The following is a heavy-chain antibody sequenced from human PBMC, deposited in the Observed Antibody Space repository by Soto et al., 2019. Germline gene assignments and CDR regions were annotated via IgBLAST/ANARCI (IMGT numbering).Heavy chain of an antibody. Sequence: QVQLVQSGAEVKKPGSSVKVSCKASGGTFSSYAISWVRQAPGQGLEWMGGIIPIFGTANYAQKFQGRVTIXAXXATSTAYMELSSLRSEDTAVYYCARGSIAGRLLDYWGQGTLVTVSS. CDR2: IIPIFGTA. D-gene: IGHD6-6*01. V-gene: IGHV1-69*12. CDR1: GGTFSSYA. CDR3: ARGSIAGRLLDY. J-gene: IGHJ4*02.